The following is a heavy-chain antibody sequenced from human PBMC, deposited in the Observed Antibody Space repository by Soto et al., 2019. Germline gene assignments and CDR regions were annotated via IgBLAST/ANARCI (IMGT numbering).Heavy chain of an antibody. Sequence: GASVKVSCKASGCTFTNSDINWVRQAPGQGLEWMGWMNPDSGHAAYAQEFQGRVTLTTSTSTSTVYMEMRSLGSEDTAVYYCARRPHCSGGICYYGLDNWGQGTLVTVSS. J-gene: IGHJ4*02. D-gene: IGHD2-15*01. CDR3: ARRPHCSGGICYYGLDN. CDR2: MNPDSGHA. CDR1: GCTFTNSD. V-gene: IGHV1-8*01.